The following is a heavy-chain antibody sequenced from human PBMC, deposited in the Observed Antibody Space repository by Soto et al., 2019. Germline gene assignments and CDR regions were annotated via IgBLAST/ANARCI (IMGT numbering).Heavy chain of an antibody. CDR2: VYYSGRT. V-gene: IGHV4-59*08. D-gene: IGHD6-19*01. Sequence: SETLSLTCTVSGGSISTYYWNWIRQPPGKGLEWLGYVYYSGRTNYNPSNEKRITITVDTTKNQYSLKLTSVTATDTAIYYCARHLAYSSGWAQGGDYYFDYWGQGRLVTVS. J-gene: IGHJ4*02. CDR3: ARHLAYSSGWAQGGDYYFDY. CDR1: GGSISTYY.